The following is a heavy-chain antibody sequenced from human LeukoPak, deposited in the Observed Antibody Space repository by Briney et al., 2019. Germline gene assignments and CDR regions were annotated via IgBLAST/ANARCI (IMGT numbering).Heavy chain of an antibody. CDR3: ARDGTGHWFDP. Sequence: SETLSLTCAVYGGSFSGYYWSWIRQPPGKGLEWIGEINHSGSTNYNPSLKSRVTISVDTSKNQFSLKLSSVNAAAPAVSFCARDGTGHWFDPWGQGTLVAVSS. CDR1: GGSFSGYY. D-gene: IGHD1-7*01. V-gene: IGHV4-34*01. CDR2: INHSGST. J-gene: IGHJ5*02.